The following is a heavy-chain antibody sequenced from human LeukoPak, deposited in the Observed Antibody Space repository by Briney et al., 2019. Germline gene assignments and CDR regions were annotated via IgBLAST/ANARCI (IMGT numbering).Heavy chain of an antibody. D-gene: IGHD1-1*01. CDR1: GFTFSSYA. Sequence: GGSLRLSCAASGFTFSSYAMSWVRQAPGKGLEWVSRISSSGISTFYADSVKGRFTISRDNSKNTLYLQMNSLRAEDTALYYCAKNNDFDYSGQGTLVTVSS. CDR2: ISSSGIST. V-gene: IGHV3-23*01. CDR3: AKNNDFDY. J-gene: IGHJ4*02.